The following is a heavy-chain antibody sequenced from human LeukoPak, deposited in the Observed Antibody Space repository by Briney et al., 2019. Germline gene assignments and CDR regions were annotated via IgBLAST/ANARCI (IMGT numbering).Heavy chain of an antibody. CDR2: ISSSSSTI. CDR1: GFTFSSYS. CDR3: ARVIAAAGMDWFDP. J-gene: IGHJ5*02. D-gene: IGHD6-13*01. V-gene: IGHV3-48*01. Sequence: SGGSLRLSCAASGFTFSSYSMNWVRQAPGKGLEWVSYISSSSSTIYYADSVKGRFTISRDNAKNSLYLQMNSLRAEDTAVYYCARVIAAAGMDWFDPWGQGTLVTVSS.